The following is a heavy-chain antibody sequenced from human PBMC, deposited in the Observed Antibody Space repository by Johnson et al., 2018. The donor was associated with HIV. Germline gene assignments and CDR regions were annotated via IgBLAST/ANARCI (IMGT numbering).Heavy chain of an antibody. V-gene: IGHV3-43*01. Sequence: VQLVESGGGVVRPGESLRLSCEASGFTFDDYAMHWVRQAPGKGLEWVSLISWDGNSTYYADSVQGRFTISRDNSKNTVFLQMNSLRSDDTAVYFCARDQAYRSSWAFSFDIWCQGTMVIVSS. CDR1: GFTFDDYA. CDR3: ARDQAYRSSWAFSFDI. J-gene: IGHJ3*02. CDR2: ISWDGNST. D-gene: IGHD6-13*01.